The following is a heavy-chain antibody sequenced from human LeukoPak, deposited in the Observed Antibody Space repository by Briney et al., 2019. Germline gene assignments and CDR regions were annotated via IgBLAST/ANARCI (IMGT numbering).Heavy chain of an antibody. Sequence: ASVKVSXKASGYTFTGYYMHWVRQAPGQGLEWMGRLNPNSGGTNYAQKFQGRVTMTRDTSISTAYMELSRLRSDDTAVYYCARDRHYDFWSGYSISDAFDYWGQGTLVTVSS. D-gene: IGHD3-3*01. CDR3: ARDRHYDFWSGYSISDAFDY. V-gene: IGHV1-2*06. CDR2: LNPNSGGT. CDR1: GYTFTGYY. J-gene: IGHJ4*02.